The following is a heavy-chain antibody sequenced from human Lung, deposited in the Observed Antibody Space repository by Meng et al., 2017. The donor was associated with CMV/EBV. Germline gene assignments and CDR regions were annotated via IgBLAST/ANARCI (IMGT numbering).Heavy chain of an antibody. CDR3: GTFEY. CDR1: GLTFSSYE. V-gene: IGHV3-48*03. Sequence: SLKISCKASGLTFSSYEMIWVRQAPGRGLEWVSYIFRSGTTKSYADAVKGRFTISRDNAKNSLYLQMNSLRAEDTAVYYCGTFEYWGRGTSVTVSS. CDR2: IFRSGTTK. J-gene: IGHJ4*02.